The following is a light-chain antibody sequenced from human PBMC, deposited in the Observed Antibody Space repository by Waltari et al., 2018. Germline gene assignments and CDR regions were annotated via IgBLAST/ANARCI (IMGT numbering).Light chain of an antibody. V-gene: IGKV3-20*01. J-gene: IGKJ1*01. CDR1: QSVSRT. CDR3: QHYVRLPVT. Sequence: EIALTQSPGTLSLSPGERATISCRASQSVSRTLAWYQQKPGQAPRLLIYGASTRATGIPDRFSGSGSGTDFSLTISRLEPEDFAVYYCQHYVRLPVTFGQGTKVEIK. CDR2: GAS.